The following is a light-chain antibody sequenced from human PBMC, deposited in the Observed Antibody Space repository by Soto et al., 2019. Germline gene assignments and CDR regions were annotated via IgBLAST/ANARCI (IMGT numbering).Light chain of an antibody. V-gene: IGLV1-44*01. J-gene: IGLJ1*01. CDR3: ASWDDSLNGHV. CDR1: SSNVGGNP. CDR2: TNT. Sequence: QAVVTQAPSASGTRGQRCNMSCSGSSSNVGGNPVNWYQHVPTTAPKLLIYTNTQRPSGVPDRFSGSKYGTSASLAISGLQSEDEADYYCASWDDSLNGHVFGTGTKVTVL.